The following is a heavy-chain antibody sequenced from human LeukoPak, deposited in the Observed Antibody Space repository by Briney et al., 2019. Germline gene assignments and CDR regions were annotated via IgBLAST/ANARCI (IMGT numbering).Heavy chain of an antibody. CDR1: GGTFSSYA. J-gene: IGHJ5*02. CDR2: IIPILGIA. V-gene: IGHV1-69*04. D-gene: IGHD2-15*01. CDR3: AREAASQDIVVVVAATDNWYDP. Sequence: SVKVSCKASGGTFSSYAISWVRQAPGQGLEWMGRIIPILGIANYAQKFQGRVTITADKSTSTAYMELSSLRSEDTAVYYCAREAASQDIVVVVAATDNWYDPWGQGTLVTVSS.